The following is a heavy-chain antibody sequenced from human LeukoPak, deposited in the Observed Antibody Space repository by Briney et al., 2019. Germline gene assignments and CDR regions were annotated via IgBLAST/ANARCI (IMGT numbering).Heavy chain of an antibody. CDR3: ARDPEPGWTSIFGY. CDR1: GFTFDDYG. V-gene: IGHV3-20*04. J-gene: IGHJ4*02. D-gene: IGHD3/OR15-3a*01. CDR2: INWNGGST. Sequence: GGSLRLSCAASGFTFDDYGMSWVRQAPGKGLEWVSGINWNGGSTGYADSVKGRFAISRDNAKNSLYLQMNSLRAEDTALYYCARDPEPGWTSIFGYWGQGTLVTVSS.